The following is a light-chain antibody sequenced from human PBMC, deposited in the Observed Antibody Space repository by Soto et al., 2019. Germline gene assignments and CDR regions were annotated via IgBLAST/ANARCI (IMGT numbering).Light chain of an antibody. CDR3: QQYNNGGGT. Sequence: EIVMTQSPATLSVSPGERATLSCRASKSVSSNLAWYQHKPGQAPRLLIYGASTRATGIPARFSGSGSGTEFTLTISSLQSEDFAVYYCQQYNNGGGTFGQGTKVEIK. V-gene: IGKV3-15*01. CDR2: GAS. J-gene: IGKJ1*01. CDR1: KSVSSN.